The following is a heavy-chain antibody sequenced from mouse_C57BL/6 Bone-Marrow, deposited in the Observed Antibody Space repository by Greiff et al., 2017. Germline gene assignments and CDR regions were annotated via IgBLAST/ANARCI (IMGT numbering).Heavy chain of an antibody. D-gene: IGHD2-14*01. CDR3: TRDRDHGYFDV. CDR1: GFTFSSYA. V-gene: IGHV5-9-1*02. Sequence: VQLVEPGDGLVKPGGSLKLSCAASGFTFSSYAMSWVRQTPGQRLEWVAYISRGGGYIYYTETVKGRSTLSGDNARNTLYLQMSSLKSEDTARYYCTRDRDHGYFDVWGTGTTVTVSS. CDR2: ISRGGGYI. J-gene: IGHJ1*03.